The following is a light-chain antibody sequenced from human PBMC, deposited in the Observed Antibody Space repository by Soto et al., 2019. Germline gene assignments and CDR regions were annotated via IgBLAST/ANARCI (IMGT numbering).Light chain of an antibody. CDR2: GAS. CDR1: QSVSSN. Sequence: EIVMTQSPATLSVSPGERATLSCRASQSVSSNLAWYQQKPGQAPRLLIYGASTRATGIPARFSGSGSGTECNITISSLKSEDFAVYYCQQYNNWPRGTFGQGTKLEIK. J-gene: IGKJ2*02. V-gene: IGKV3-15*01. CDR3: QQYNNWPRGT.